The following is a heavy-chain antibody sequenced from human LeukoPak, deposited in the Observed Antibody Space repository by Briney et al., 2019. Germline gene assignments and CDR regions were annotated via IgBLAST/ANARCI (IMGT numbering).Heavy chain of an antibody. CDR2: IYCSGST. CDR3: ARHVAPDKDYFDY. Sequence: SETLSLSCTVSGDSISPYYWSWIRQPPGKGLQWIGYIYCSGSTNYNPSLKSRVTMSVDTSKNQFSLKFSSVTATDTAMYYCARHVAPDKDYFDYWGRGTLVTVSS. J-gene: IGHJ4*02. V-gene: IGHV4-59*08. CDR1: GDSISPYY. D-gene: IGHD2-21*01.